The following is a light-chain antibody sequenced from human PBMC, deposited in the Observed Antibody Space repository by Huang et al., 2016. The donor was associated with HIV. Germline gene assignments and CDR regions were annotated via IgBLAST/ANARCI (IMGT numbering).Light chain of an antibody. CDR3: QHYDSLPYT. CDR2: DAS. J-gene: IGKJ2*01. V-gene: IGKV1-33*01. Sequence: DIQMTQSPSSLAASVGDRVTITCQASQDITKFLNWYQQKPGQPPKLLMYDASTLETGVPSRFSGSGSWTHFSFTISSLQPEDFAIYYCQHYDSLPYTFGQGTKLEIK. CDR1: QDITKF.